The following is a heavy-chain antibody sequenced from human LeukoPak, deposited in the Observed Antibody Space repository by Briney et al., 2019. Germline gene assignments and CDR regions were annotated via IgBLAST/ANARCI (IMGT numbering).Heavy chain of an antibody. J-gene: IGHJ4*02. D-gene: IGHD3-9*01. CDR2: IYSGGST. V-gene: IGHV3-53*01. CDR1: GFTVSSNY. CDR3: ARDMGYDILTGYYNAGAFDY. Sequence: GGSLRLSCAASGFTVSSNYMSWVRQAPGKGLEWVSAIYSGGSTYYADSVKGRFTISRDNSKNTLYLQMNSLRAEDTAVYYCARDMGYDILTGYYNAGAFDYWGQGTLVTVSS.